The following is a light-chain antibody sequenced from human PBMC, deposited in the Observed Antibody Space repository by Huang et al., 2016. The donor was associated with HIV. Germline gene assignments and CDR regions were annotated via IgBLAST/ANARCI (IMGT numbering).Light chain of an antibody. CDR2: GSS. J-gene: IGKJ4*01. Sequence: EIVLTQSPATLSLCPGERATLACRASQSVSIYFAWYQQKPGQAPRLLIYGSSNRATGIPARFSGSGAGTDFTLTSSSLEPEDFAVYYCQQRSTWPLTFGGGTKVEIK. CDR3: QQRSTWPLT. V-gene: IGKV3-11*01. CDR1: QSVSIY.